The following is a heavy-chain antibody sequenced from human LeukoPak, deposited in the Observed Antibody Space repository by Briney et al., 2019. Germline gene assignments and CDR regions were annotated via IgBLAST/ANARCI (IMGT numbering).Heavy chain of an antibody. CDR1: GLTFSSYE. V-gene: IGHV3-48*03. J-gene: IGHJ4*02. CDR2: ISSSGSTI. CDR3: ARDGGGITMIVVVTPVPTYFDY. Sequence: PGGSLRLSCAASGLTFSSYEMNWVRQAPGKGLEWVSYISSSGSTIYYADSVKGRFTISRDNAKNSLYLQMNRVKAEDTAVYYWARDGGGITMIVVVTPVPTYFDYWGQGTLVTVSS. D-gene: IGHD3-22*01.